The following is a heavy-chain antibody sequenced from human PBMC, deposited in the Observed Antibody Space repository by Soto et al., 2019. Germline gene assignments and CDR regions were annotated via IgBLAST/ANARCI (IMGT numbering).Heavy chain of an antibody. Sequence: SETLSLTCGVSGGSLGTYYWSWIRQPPGKGLEWIGYIYNSGSTKYNPSPKSRVTISVDTSKNQFSLKLSSVTAADTAVYYCARYHSSGWYRGGFDYWGQGTLVTVSS. D-gene: IGHD6-19*01. CDR1: GGSLGTYY. J-gene: IGHJ4*02. CDR3: ARYHSSGWYRGGFDY. CDR2: IYNSGST. V-gene: IGHV4-59*01.